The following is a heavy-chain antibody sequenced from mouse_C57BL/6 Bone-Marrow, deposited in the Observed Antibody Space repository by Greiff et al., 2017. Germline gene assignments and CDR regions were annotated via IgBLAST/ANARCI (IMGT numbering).Heavy chain of an antibody. J-gene: IGHJ2*01. CDR1: GFTFTDYY. Sequence: VQLKESGGGLVQPGGSLSLSCAASGFTFTDYYMSWVRQPPGKALEWLGFIRNKANGYTTEYSASVKGRFTISRDNSQSILYLQMNALGAEDSATYYCARYGYGNYFDYWGQGTTLTVSS. CDR2: IRNKANGYTT. D-gene: IGHD2-1*01. V-gene: IGHV7-3*01. CDR3: ARYGYGNYFDY.